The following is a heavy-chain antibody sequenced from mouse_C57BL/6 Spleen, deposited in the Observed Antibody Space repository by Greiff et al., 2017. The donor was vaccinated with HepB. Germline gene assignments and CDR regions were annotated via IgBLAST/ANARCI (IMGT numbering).Heavy chain of an antibody. V-gene: IGHV5-9-1*02. CDR2: ISSGGDYI. D-gene: IGHD1-1*01. CDR1: GFTFSSYA. CDR3: TRESTTLYGSSFDV. Sequence: EVHLVESGEGLVKPGGSLKLSCAASGFTFSSYAMSWVRQTPEKRLEWVAYISSGGDYIYYADTVKGRFTISRDNARNTLYLQMSSLKSEDTAMYYCTRESTTLYGSSFDVWGTGTTVTVSS. J-gene: IGHJ1*03.